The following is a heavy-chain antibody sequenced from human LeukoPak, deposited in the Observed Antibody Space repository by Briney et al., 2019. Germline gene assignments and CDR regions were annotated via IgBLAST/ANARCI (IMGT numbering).Heavy chain of an antibody. CDR1: GGSISSSSYY. V-gene: IGHV4-39*07. Sequence: SETLSLTCTVSGGSISSSSYYWGWIRQPPGKGLEWIGSIYYSGSTYYNPSLKSRVTISVDTSKNQFSLKLSSVTAADTAVYYCARDNTMLFDYWGQGTLVTVSS. J-gene: IGHJ4*02. CDR2: IYYSGST. CDR3: ARDNTMLFDY. D-gene: IGHD3-16*01.